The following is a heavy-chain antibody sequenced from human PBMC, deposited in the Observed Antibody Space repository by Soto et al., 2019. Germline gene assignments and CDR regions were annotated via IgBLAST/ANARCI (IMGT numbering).Heavy chain of an antibody. D-gene: IGHD3-9*01. CDR1: GGSISSYY. CDR3: VRAVIGYDILTGYLYYFDY. Sequence: SETLSLTCTVSGGSISSYYWSWIRQPPGKGLEWIGYIYYSGSTNYNPSLKSRVTISVDTSKNQFSLKLSSVTAADTAVYYCVRAVIGYDILTGYLYYFDYWGQGTLVTVS. J-gene: IGHJ4*02. V-gene: IGHV4-59*08. CDR2: IYYSGST.